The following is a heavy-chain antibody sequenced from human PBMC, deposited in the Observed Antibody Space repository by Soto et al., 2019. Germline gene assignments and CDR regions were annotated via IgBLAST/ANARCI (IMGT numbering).Heavy chain of an antibody. CDR2: IYPGDSDT. Sequence: GESLKISCKGSGYSFTSYWIGWVRQMPGKGLEWMGIIYPGDSDTRYSPSFQGQVTISADKSISTAYLQWSSLKASDTAMYYCARGTYYYDSSGYYSDPLSDYWGQGTLVTVSS. CDR1: GYSFTSYW. V-gene: IGHV5-51*01. CDR3: ARGTYYYDSSGYYSDPLSDY. J-gene: IGHJ4*02. D-gene: IGHD3-22*01.